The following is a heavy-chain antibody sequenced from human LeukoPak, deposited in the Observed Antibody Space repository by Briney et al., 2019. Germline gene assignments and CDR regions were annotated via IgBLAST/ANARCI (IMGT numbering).Heavy chain of an antibody. Sequence: ASVTDSCKFSVYTLTYYFMHWVRRAPGHGREWMGWINLNSGGTKYAQTFQGRVTMTRDTSINTAYLELQRLRSDDTAVYYCARVWEARGGDYYSYSYMDVWGKGTTVTVSS. CDR2: INLNSGGT. CDR3: ARVWEARGGDYYSYSYMDV. CDR1: VYTLTYYF. V-gene: IGHV1-2*02. D-gene: IGHD2-21*02. J-gene: IGHJ6*03.